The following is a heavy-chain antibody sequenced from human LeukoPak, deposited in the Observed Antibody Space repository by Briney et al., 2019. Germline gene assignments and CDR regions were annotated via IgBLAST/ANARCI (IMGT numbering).Heavy chain of an antibody. V-gene: IGHV4-59*01. CDR2: IYYSGST. CDR1: GGSISSYY. CDR3: ATATVLRYFEVGYFDY. J-gene: IGHJ4*02. Sequence: PSETLSLTCTVSGGSISSYYWSWIRQPPGKGLEWIGYIYYSGSTNYNPSLESRVTISVDTSKNQFSLKLSSVTAADTAVYYCATATVLRYFEVGYFDYWGQGTLVTVSS. D-gene: IGHD3-9*01.